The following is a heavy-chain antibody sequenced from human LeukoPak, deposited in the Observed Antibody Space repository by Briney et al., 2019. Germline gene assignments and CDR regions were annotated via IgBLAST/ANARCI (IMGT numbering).Heavy chain of an antibody. D-gene: IGHD3-10*01. J-gene: IGHJ4*02. CDR1: GFTFSDYY. Sequence: GGSLRLPCAASGFTFSDYYMSWIRQAPGKGLEWVSYISSSSSYTNYADSVKGRFTISRDNAKNSLYLQMNSLRAEDTAVYYCARDRGGYGSGSYHDYWGQGTLVTVSS. V-gene: IGHV3-11*06. CDR2: ISSSSSYT. CDR3: ARDRGGYGSGSYHDY.